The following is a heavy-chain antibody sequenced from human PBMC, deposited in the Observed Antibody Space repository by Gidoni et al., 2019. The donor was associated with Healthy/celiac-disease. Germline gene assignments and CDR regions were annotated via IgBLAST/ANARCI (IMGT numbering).Heavy chain of an antibody. CDR1: AFTFSSYG. D-gene: IGHD2-15*01. CDR2: IWYDGSNK. Sequence: VQLVESGGGVVQPGRSLSLSCAASAFTFSSYGMQWVRQAPGKGLEWVAVIWYDGSNKYYADSVKGRFTISREKSKNTLYLQMNSLRAEDTAVYYCARDFEVAAPLYYFDYWGQGTLVTVSS. V-gene: IGHV3-33*01. J-gene: IGHJ4*02. CDR3: ARDFEVAAPLYYFDY.